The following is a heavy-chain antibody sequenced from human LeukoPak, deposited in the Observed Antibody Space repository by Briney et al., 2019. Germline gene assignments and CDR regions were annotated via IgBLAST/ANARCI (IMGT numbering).Heavy chain of an antibody. Sequence: GGSLRLSCASSGFTFSSYSMNWVRQAPGKGLEWVSSISSSSSYIYYADSVKGRFTNSRDNAKNSLYLQMNSLRAEDTAVYYCARYSSSWAYYFDYWGQGTLVTVSS. CDR1: GFTFSSYS. D-gene: IGHD6-13*01. CDR3: ARYSSSWAYYFDY. V-gene: IGHV3-21*01. J-gene: IGHJ4*02. CDR2: ISSSSSYI.